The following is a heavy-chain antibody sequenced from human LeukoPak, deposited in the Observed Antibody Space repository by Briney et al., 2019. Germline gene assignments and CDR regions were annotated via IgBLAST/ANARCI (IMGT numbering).Heavy chain of an antibody. V-gene: IGHV3-30*18. CDR3: AKGWGYCSGGSCYPVHSHFDY. Sequence: GRSLRLSCAASGFTFSSYDMHWVRQAPGKGLEWVAVISYDGSNKYYADSVKGRFTISRDNSKNTLYLQMNSLRAEDTAVYYCAKGWGYCSGGSCYPVHSHFDYWGQGTLVTVSS. CDR2: ISYDGSNK. CDR1: GFTFSSYD. J-gene: IGHJ4*02. D-gene: IGHD2-15*01.